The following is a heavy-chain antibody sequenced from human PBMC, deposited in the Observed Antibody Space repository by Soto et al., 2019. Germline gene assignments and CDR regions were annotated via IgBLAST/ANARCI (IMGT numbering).Heavy chain of an antibody. CDR2: IRSSSSTI. J-gene: IGHJ6*02. Sequence: EVQLVESGGGLVQPGGSLRLSCAASGFTFSSYSMNWVRQAPGKGLEWVSYIRSSSSTIYYADSVKGRFTISRDNAKKSLYLQMNSLRDEDTAVYYCASAYGDYPFRYGMDVWGPGTTVTVSS. CDR1: GFTFSSYS. D-gene: IGHD4-17*01. CDR3: ASAYGDYPFRYGMDV. V-gene: IGHV3-48*02.